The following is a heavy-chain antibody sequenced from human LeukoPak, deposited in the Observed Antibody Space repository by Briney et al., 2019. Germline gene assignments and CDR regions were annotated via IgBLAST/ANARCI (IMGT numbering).Heavy chain of an antibody. Sequence: SETLSLTCAVSGGSISSSNWWSWVRQPPGKGLEWIGEIYHSGSTNYNPSLKSRVTISVDKSKNQFSLKLSSVTAADTAAYYCARPLYDSGWDAFDFWGQGTMVTVSS. V-gene: IGHV4-4*02. CDR3: ARPLYDSGWDAFDF. CDR1: GGSISSSNW. J-gene: IGHJ3*01. CDR2: IYHSGST. D-gene: IGHD3-22*01.